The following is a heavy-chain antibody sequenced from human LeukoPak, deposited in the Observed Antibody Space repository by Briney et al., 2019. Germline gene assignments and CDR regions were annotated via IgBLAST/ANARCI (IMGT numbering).Heavy chain of an antibody. CDR1: GYTFTGYY. J-gene: IGHJ6*02. CDR3: ARDKDGMDV. V-gene: IGHV1-2*02. Sequence: ASVKVSCRASGYTFTGYYMHWVRQAPGPGLEWMGWINPNSDGTNYSQKFQARVTMTRDTSISTAYMELSRLRSDDTAVYYCARDKDGMDVWGQGTTVTVS. CDR2: INPNSDGT.